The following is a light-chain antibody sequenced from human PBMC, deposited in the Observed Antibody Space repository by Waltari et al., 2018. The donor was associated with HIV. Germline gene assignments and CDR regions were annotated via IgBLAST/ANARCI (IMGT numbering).Light chain of an antibody. CDR1: TGAVTSGHY. V-gene: IGLV7-46*01. Sequence: QAVVTQEPSLTVSPGGTVTLTCGSSTGAVTSGHYPYWFQQKPGKAPRQLIYDTSNKHAWTPARFSGSLLGGKAALTLSGAQPEDEAEYYCLLSYSGAWVFGGGTKLTVL. CDR2: DTS. CDR3: LLSYSGAWV. J-gene: IGLJ3*02.